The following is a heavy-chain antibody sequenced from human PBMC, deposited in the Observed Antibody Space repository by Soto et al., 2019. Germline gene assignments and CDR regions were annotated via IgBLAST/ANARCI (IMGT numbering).Heavy chain of an antibody. CDR3: AREGSGYNF. Sequence: ASVKVSCKASGGTFSSFGISWVRQAPGQGLEWMGGIIPVFGRPNYAQRFRGRLTITADESTNTGYMELIDLRSEDTAVYYCAREGSGYNFWGQGTQVTVSS. D-gene: IGHD5-12*01. CDR1: GGTFSSFG. J-gene: IGHJ1*01. V-gene: IGHV1-69*13. CDR2: IIPVFGRP.